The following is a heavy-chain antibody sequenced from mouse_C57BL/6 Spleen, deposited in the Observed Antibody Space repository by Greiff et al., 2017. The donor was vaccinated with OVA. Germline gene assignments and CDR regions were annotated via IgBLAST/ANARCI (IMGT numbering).Heavy chain of an antibody. D-gene: IGHD1-1*01. CDR1: GFTFTDYY. V-gene: IGHV7-3*01. CDR2: IRHKANGYTT. Sequence: EVMLVESGGGLVQPGGSLSLSCAASGFTFTDYYMSWVRQPPGKALEWLGFIRHKANGYTTEYSASVTGRFTSSRDNSHSILYLQMNALRDEDSATYYCARGSYDYWGQGTTLTVSS. J-gene: IGHJ2*01. CDR3: ARGSYDY.